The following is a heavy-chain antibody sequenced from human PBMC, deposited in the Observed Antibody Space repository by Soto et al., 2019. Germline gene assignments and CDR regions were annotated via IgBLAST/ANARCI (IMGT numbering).Heavy chain of an antibody. J-gene: IGHJ6*02. CDR1: GFTFSGYG. V-gene: IGHV3-30*18. CDR2: ISYDGNNK. D-gene: IGHD1-1*01. CDR3: AKGGRGTYYYYYGVDV. Sequence: HPGGSLRLSCAASGFTFSGYGMYWVRQAPGKGLEWVAVISYDGNNKYYADSVKGRFTISRDNSKNTLYLQMNSLRAEDTAVYYCAKGGRGTYYYYYGVDVWGQGTTVTVSS.